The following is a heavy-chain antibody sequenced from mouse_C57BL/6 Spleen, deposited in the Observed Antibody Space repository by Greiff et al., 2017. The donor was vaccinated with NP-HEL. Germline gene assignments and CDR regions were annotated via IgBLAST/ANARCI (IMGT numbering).Heavy chain of an antibody. CDR3: ARFYFYYFDY. Sequence: QVQLQQPGAELVKPGASVKLSCKASGYTFTSYWMHWVKQRPGQGLEWIGMIHPNSGSTNYNEKFKSKATLTVDKSSSTAYMQLRSLTSEDSAVYYCARFYFYYFDYWGQGTTLTVSS. J-gene: IGHJ2*01. CDR2: IHPNSGST. D-gene: IGHD1-1*01. CDR1: GYTFTSYW. V-gene: IGHV1-64*01.